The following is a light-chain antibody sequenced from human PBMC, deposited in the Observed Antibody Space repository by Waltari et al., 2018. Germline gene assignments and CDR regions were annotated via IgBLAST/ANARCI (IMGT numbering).Light chain of an antibody. CDR3: ATSDDGLPGWV. CDR1: NSNIGSNS. Sequence: QSVVTQPPSASGTPGQRVTISCSGSNSNIGSNSVNWYQHLPGAAPTLLIYGDSHRPSGVPDRFAGSKSDTSASLSISGLQSEDEADYYCATSDDGLPGWVFGGGTKLTVV. V-gene: IGLV1-44*01. CDR2: GDS. J-gene: IGLJ3*02.